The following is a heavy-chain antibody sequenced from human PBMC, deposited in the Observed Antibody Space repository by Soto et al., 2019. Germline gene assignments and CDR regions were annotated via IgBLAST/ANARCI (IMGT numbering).Heavy chain of an antibody. Sequence: SETLSLTCAVYGGSFSGYYWSWIRQPPGKGLEWIGEINHSGSTNYNPSLKSRVTISVDTSKNQFSLKLSSVTAADTAVYYCASLQDGYCSSTSCKYGMDVWGQGTKVTVSS. CDR3: ASLQDGYCSSTSCKYGMDV. J-gene: IGHJ6*02. V-gene: IGHV4-34*01. CDR1: GGSFSGYY. CDR2: INHSGST. D-gene: IGHD2-2*01.